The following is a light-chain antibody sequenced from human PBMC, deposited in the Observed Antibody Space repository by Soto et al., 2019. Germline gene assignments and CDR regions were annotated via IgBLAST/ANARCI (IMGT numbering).Light chain of an antibody. CDR1: HDLSSW. Sequence: DIRMTQSPSSVSASVGDRVTITCRASHDLSSWVAWYQRKAGKAPDLLIYAASRLQRGVPSRFSGGGSGTHYTLTINSLQPEDFATYYCQQAYSFPLTFGQGTRL. J-gene: IGKJ5*01. V-gene: IGKV1-12*01. CDR3: QQAYSFPLT. CDR2: AAS.